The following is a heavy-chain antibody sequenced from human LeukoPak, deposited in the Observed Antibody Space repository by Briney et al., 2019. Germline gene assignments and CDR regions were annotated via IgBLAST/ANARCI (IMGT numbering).Heavy chain of an antibody. J-gene: IGHJ3*02. D-gene: IGHD6-13*01. CDR1: GFTFSTYN. Sequence: GGSLRLSCAASGFTFSTYNMNWVRQAPGKGLEWVSYISSSSSTIYYADSVKGRFTISRDNSKNTLYLQMNSLRAEDTAVYYCAKVLYREGYSSSWYYAFDIWGQGTMVTVSS. CDR2: ISSSSSTI. CDR3: AKVLYREGYSSSWYYAFDI. V-gene: IGHV3-48*01.